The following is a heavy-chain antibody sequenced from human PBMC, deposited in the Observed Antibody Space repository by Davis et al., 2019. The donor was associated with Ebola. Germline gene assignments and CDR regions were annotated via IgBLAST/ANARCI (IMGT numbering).Heavy chain of an antibody. CDR1: GYTFTSYG. J-gene: IGHJ6*02. V-gene: IGHV1-18*01. CDR2: ISAYNGNT. CDR3: AREEVATNGDYYYYGMDV. D-gene: IGHD5-12*01. Sequence: ASVKVSCKASGYTFTSYGISWVRQAPGQGLEWMGWISAYNGNTNYAQKLQGRVTMTTDTSTSTAYMELRSLRSDDTAVYYCAREEVATNGDYYYYGMDVWGQGTTVTVSS.